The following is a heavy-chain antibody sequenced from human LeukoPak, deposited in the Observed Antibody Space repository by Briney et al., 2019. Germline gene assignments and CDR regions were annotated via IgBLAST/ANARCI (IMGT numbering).Heavy chain of an antibody. CDR1: GGTFSSYA. CDR2: IIPIFGTA. V-gene: IGHV1-69*13. D-gene: IGHD2-2*02. CDR3: AIPQLGYCCSTSCYTRLEAAMDV. Sequence: ASVKVSCKASGGTFSSYAISWVRQAPGQGLEWMGGIIPIFGTANYAQKFQGRVTITADESTSTAYMELSSLRSEDTAVYYCAIPQLGYCCSTSCYTRLEAAMDVWGKGTTVTVSS. J-gene: IGHJ6*04.